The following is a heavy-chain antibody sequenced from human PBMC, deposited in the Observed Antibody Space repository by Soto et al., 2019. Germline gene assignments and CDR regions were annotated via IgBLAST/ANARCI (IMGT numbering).Heavy chain of an antibody. J-gene: IGHJ4*02. CDR1: GFTFSSYA. CDR3: ARERIQLWFFDY. Sequence: PGGSLRLSCAASGFTFSSYAMHWVRQAPGKGLEWVAVISYDGSNKYCADSVKGRFTISRDNSKNTLYLQMNSLRAEDTAVYYCARERIQLWFFDYWGQGTLVTVSS. CDR2: ISYDGSNK. D-gene: IGHD5-18*01. V-gene: IGHV3-30-3*01.